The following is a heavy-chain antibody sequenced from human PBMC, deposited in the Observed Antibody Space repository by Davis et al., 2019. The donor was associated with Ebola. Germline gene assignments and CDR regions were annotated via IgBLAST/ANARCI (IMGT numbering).Heavy chain of an antibody. Sequence: GGSLRLSCAASGFPFSSYTMNWVRQAPGKGLEWVSSISSDGSYIFYADSAKGRFTISRDNAKNSVYLQMNNLRVEDTALYYCAKGGDFPTSSLNHFYYGVDAWGQGTTVTVSS. J-gene: IGHJ6*02. CDR2: ISSDGSYI. CDR3: AKGGDFPTSSLNHFYYGVDA. V-gene: IGHV3-21*04. CDR1: GFPFSSYT. D-gene: IGHD2-2*01.